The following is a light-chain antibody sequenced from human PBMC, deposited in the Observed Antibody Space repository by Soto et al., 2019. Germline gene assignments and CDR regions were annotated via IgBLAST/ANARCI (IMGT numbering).Light chain of an antibody. CDR2: DAS. Sequence: EIVLTQSPATLSLSPGERATLSCRASQSVSSYLAWYQQKPGQAPRLLIYDASNRATGIPARFSGSGSGTAYTRTISSLEPEDFAVYYCQQRSNWPTFGGGTEVEIK. V-gene: IGKV3-11*01. J-gene: IGKJ4*01. CDR1: QSVSSY. CDR3: QQRSNWPT.